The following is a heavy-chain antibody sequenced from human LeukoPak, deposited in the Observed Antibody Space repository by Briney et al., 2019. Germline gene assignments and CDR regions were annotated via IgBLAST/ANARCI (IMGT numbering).Heavy chain of an antibody. D-gene: IGHD4-17*01. J-gene: IGHJ4*02. Sequence: GGSLRLSCVGSGFTFSSYGMSWVRQAPGKGLEWVSGISGSGDRANYADSLKGRFTIPRDNSKRTLYLQMDSLRAEDTAVYYCAKGHGDYKGNYFDYWGQGTLVTVSS. V-gene: IGHV3-23*01. CDR2: ISGSGDRA. CDR1: GFTFSSYG. CDR3: AKGHGDYKGNYFDY.